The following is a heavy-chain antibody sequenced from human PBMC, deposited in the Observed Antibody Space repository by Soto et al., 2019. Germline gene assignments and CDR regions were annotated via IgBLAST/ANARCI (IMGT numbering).Heavy chain of an antibody. D-gene: IGHD6-25*01. CDR2: IYYTGAT. CDR1: SGSISTGNW. Sequence: QVELQESGPRLVKSSGTLSLTCEVSSGSISTGNWWSRVRQPPGKGLEWIGEIYYTGATNYNPSLKSRVSMTIGKSKDQIYLILTSATAADTAVYYCTRVFSSGSGWMYYFDFWGQGILVSVSS. CDR3: TRVFSSGSGWMYYFDF. V-gene: IGHV4-4*02. J-gene: IGHJ4*02.